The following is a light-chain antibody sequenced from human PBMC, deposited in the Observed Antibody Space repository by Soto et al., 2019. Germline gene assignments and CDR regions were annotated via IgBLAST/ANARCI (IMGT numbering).Light chain of an antibody. CDR2: GAS. J-gene: IGKJ4*01. CDR1: QSVSSN. CDR3: QQRSKWPLT. Sequence: EIVMTQSPVTLSVSPGERATLSCRASQSVSSNLAWYQHKPGQAPRLLIYGASARAPGIPDRFSGSGSGTDFTLTISSLEPEDFAVYYCQQRSKWPLTFGGVTKVDI. V-gene: IGKV3-11*01.